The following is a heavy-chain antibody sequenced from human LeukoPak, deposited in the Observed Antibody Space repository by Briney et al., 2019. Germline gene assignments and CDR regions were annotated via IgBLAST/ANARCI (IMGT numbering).Heavy chain of an antibody. CDR2: INPNSGGT. V-gene: IGHV1-2*02. J-gene: IGHJ4*02. CDR3: ARTYDILTGYSYFDY. D-gene: IGHD3-9*01. Sequence: GASAKVSCKASGYTFTGYYMHWVRQAPGQGLERMGWINPNSGGTNYAQKFQGRVTMTRDTSISTAYMELSRLRSDDTAVYYCARTYDILTGYSYFDYWGQGTLVTVSS. CDR1: GYTFTGYY.